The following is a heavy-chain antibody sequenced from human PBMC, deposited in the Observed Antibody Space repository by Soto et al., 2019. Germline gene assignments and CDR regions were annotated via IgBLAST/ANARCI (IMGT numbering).Heavy chain of an antibody. J-gene: IGHJ5*02. CDR3: ASILGYCSSTSCREEWFDP. CDR2: INHSGST. CDR1: GGSFSGYY. D-gene: IGHD2-2*01. Sequence: ASETLSLTCAVYGGSFSGYYWSWIRQPPGKGLEWIGEINHSGSTNYNPSLKSRVTISVDTSKNQFSLKLSSVTAADTAVYYCASILGYCSSTSCREEWFDPWGQGTLVTVSS. V-gene: IGHV4-34*01.